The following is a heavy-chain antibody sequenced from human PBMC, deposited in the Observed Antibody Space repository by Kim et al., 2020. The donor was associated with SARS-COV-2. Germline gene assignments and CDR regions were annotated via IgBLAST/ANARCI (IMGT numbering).Heavy chain of an antibody. V-gene: IGHV4-34*01. D-gene: IGHD6-13*01. CDR2: INHSGST. J-gene: IGHJ5*02. Sequence: SETLSLTCAVYGGSFSGYYWSWIRQPPGKGLEWIGEINHSGSTNYNPSLKSRVTISVDTSKNQFSLKLSSVTAADTAVYYCARGYRPTAAGYNWFDPWGQGTLVTVSS. CDR3: ARGYRPTAAGYNWFDP. CDR1: GGSFSGYY.